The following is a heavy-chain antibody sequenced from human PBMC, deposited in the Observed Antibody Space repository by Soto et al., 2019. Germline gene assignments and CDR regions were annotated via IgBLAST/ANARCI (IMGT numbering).Heavy chain of an antibody. CDR1: GGSISSGDYY. CDR3: ARFYSSHWFDP. D-gene: IGHD6-13*01. J-gene: IGHJ5*02. Sequence: SETLSLTCTVSGGSISSGDYYWSWIRQPPGKGLEWIGNIYYSGSTYYNPSLKSRVTISIDTSKNQFSLKLSSVTAADTAVYYCARFYSSHWFDPWGQGTLVTVSS. V-gene: IGHV4-30-4*02. CDR2: IYYSGST.